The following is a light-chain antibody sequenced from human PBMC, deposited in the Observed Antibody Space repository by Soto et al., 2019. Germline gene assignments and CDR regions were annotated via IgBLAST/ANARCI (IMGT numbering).Light chain of an antibody. V-gene: IGKV3-20*01. J-gene: IGKJ1*01. CDR1: QSVSSTY. Sequence: EIVLTQSPGTLSLSPGERATLSCRASQSVSSTYLAWYQQKPGQAPRLIIYGASSRATGIQDRFSGSGSGTDFTLTISRLEPEDFAVYYCQKYGSLTSSTFGQGTKVESK. CDR2: GAS. CDR3: QKYGSLTSST.